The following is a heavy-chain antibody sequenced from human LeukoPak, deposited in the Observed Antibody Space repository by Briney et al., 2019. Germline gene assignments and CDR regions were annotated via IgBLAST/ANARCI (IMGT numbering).Heavy chain of an antibody. Sequence: GGSLRLSCAASGFTFSSYAMSWVRQAPGKGLEWVSAISGSGGSTYYADSVKGRFTISRDNSKNTLYLQMNSLGAEDTAVYYCARSSDYDSSGSQPLDYWGQGTLVTVSS. CDR3: ARSSDYDSSGSQPLDY. D-gene: IGHD3-22*01. J-gene: IGHJ4*02. V-gene: IGHV3-23*01. CDR2: ISGSGGST. CDR1: GFTFSSYA.